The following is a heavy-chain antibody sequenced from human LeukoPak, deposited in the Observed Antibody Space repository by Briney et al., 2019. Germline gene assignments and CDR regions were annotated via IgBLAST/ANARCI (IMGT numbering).Heavy chain of an antibody. CDR2: IASKAYDGTT. Sequence: PGGSLRLSCTSSGFTFGDYAMSWFRQAPGKGLEWVGFIASKAYDGTTEYAGSLKDRFTISRDDSKSIAYLQMHSLKTEDTAVYYCTRFLEWLPYRTYLDYWGQGTLVTVSS. D-gene: IGHD3-3*01. J-gene: IGHJ4*02. V-gene: IGHV3-49*03. CDR3: TRFLEWLPYRTYLDY. CDR1: GFTFGDYA.